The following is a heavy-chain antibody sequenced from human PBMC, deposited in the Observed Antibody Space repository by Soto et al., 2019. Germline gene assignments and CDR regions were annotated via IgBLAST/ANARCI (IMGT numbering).Heavy chain of an antibody. J-gene: IGHJ5*02. V-gene: IGHV3-33*01. CDR3: ASSYCTNCVCYRNWFDP. D-gene: IGHD2-8*01. CDR2: IWYDGSNK. CDR1: GFTFSSYG. Sequence: GGSLRLSCAASGFTFSSYGMHWVRQAPGKGLEWVAVIWYDGSNKYYADSVKGRFTTSRDNSKNTLYLQMNSLRAEDTAVYYCASSYCTNCVCYRNWFDPWGQGTLVTVSS.